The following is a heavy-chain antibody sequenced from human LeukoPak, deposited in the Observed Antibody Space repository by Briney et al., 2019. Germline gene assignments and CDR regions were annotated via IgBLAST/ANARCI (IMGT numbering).Heavy chain of an antibody. CDR2: ISGSGGST. D-gene: IGHD6-13*01. CDR1: GFTFSSYA. J-gene: IGHJ4*02. Sequence: GSLRLSCAASGFTFSSYAMSWVRQAPGKGLEWVSAISGSGGSTYYADSVKGRFTVSRDNSKNTLYLQMNSLRAEDTALYYCVKVTAAGFVDHWGQGTLVTVSS. CDR3: VKVTAAGFVDH. V-gene: IGHV3-23*01.